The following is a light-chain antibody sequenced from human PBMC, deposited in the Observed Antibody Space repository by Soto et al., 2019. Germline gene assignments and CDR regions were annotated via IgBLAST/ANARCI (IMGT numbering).Light chain of an antibody. CDR3: CSYAGTYGGSDV. J-gene: IGLJ1*01. V-gene: IGLV2-11*01. Sequence: QSVLTQPRSVSGSPGQSVTISCTGTSNDVGGYKYVSWYQQHPGKAPKLMIYDVTKRPSGVPDRFSGSKSGSTASLTISGLQAEDEADYYCCSYAGTYGGSDVFGTGTKLTVL. CDR1: SNDVGGYKY. CDR2: DVT.